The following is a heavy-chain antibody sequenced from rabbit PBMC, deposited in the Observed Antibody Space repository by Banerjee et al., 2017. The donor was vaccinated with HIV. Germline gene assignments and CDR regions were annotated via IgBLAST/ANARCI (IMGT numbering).Heavy chain of an antibody. CDR3: GRDRDGDAGYGSLAL. CDR1: GSDISSNA. Sequence: QEHLKESGGGLVQPEGSLTLTCKASGSDISSNAMCWVRQAPGKGLELIACIYSSNGDKWYASWVNGRFTISRSTSLNTVDLKMTSLTVADTATYFCGRDRDGDAGYGSLALWGPGTLVTVS. V-gene: IGHV1S47*01. J-gene: IGHJ4*01. D-gene: IGHD6-1*01. CDR2: IYSSNGDK.